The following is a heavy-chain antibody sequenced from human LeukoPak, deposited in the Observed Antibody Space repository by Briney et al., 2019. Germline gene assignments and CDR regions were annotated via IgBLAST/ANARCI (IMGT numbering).Heavy chain of an antibody. D-gene: IGHD5-18*01. Sequence: GGSLRHSCAASVFTFSSYEMNWVRQAPGEGLEWVSYISISGSTIDYADYVKGRYTISRDNAKNSLYPQMKSLRAEDTAVYYCARGHGALEYSCGGHYNYYGMDVWGQGTTVTVSS. CDR2: ISISGSTI. CDR1: VFTFSSYE. CDR3: ARGHGALEYSCGGHYNYYGMDV. J-gene: IGHJ6*02. V-gene: IGHV3-48*03.